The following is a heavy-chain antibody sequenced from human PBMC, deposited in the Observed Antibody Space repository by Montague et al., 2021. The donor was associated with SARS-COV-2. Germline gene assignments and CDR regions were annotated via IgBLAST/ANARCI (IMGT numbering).Heavy chain of an antibody. D-gene: IGHD6-13*01. CDR3: ARAPIYRSSWYSYFDY. V-gene: IGHV4-59*01. J-gene: IGHJ4*02. CDR2: INYSGST. CDR1: GDSMNNYY. Sequence: SETLSLTCTVSGDSMNNYYWSWIRQPPGKGLEWIGYINYSGSTHYNPSLESRVTVSEDTSKNQVSLRLTSVTAADTAMYFCARAPIYRSSWYSYFDYWGQGTLVTVSS.